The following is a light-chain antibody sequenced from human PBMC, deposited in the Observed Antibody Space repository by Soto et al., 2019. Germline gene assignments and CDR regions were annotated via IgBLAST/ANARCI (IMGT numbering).Light chain of an antibody. J-gene: IGKJ1*01. V-gene: IGKV3-20*01. CDR2: GAS. CDR3: HQYDSSRT. CDR1: QTVTSTF. Sequence: EIVLTQSPGTLSLSPGEGATLSCRASQTVTSTFLAWYQQKPGQAPRLLIYGASRRATGIPDRFSGSGSGTDFTLTITRLEPEDFAVYYCHQYDSSRTFGQGTKVEMK.